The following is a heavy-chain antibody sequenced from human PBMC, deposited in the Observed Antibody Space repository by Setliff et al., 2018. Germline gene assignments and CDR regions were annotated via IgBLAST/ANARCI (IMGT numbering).Heavy chain of an antibody. J-gene: IGHJ4*02. CDR3: ARDLGHGGDSDY. CDR2: IGHTGSI. D-gene: IGHD2-21*02. Sequence: SETLSLTCTVSGYSISSGYIWGWIRQPPGKGLEWVGDIGHTGSINYNPSLKSRLTISRDTSKNQVSLKLNSVTATDTAVYYCARDLGHGGDSDYWGQGIQVTVSS. CDR1: GYSISSGYI. V-gene: IGHV4-38-2*02.